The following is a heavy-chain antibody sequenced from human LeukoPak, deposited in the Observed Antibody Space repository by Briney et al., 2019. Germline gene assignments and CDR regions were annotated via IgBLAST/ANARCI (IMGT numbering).Heavy chain of an antibody. D-gene: IGHD5-24*01. V-gene: IGHV4-59*01. J-gene: IGHJ3*02. CDR2: IYYTGST. Sequence: PSETLSLTCAVSTGSISSYSWTWIRQPPGKGLEWIGYIYYTGSTTYSPSLRSRVSISVDTSKNVVSLILTSVTAADTAVYYCARGVQMASRSALDTWGQGTMVTVSS. CDR1: TGSISSYS. CDR3: ARGVQMASRSALDT.